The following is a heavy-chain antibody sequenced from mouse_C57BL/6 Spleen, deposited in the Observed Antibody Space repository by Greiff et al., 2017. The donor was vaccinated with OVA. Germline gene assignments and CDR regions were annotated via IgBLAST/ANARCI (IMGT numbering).Heavy chain of an antibody. CDR1: GYTFTDYY. CDR2: INPNNGGT. D-gene: IGHD1-1*01. J-gene: IGHJ1*03. CDR3: ARDYGSGYFDV. Sequence: EVQLQQSGPELVKPGASVKISCKASGYTFTDYYMNWVKQSHGKSLEWIGDINPNNGGTSYNQKFKGKATLTVDKSSSTAYMELRSLTSEDSAVYYCARDYGSGYFDVWGTGTTVTVSS. V-gene: IGHV1-26*01.